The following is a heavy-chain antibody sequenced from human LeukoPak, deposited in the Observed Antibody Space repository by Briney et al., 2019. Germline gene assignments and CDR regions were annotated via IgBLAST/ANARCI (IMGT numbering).Heavy chain of an antibody. CDR1: GGSMSSYY. CDR2: IYYSGST. CDR3: ARAPRLPYYYYYYGMDV. D-gene: IGHD2-21*02. V-gene: IGHV4-59*12. J-gene: IGHJ6*02. Sequence: SETLSLTCTVSGGSMSSYYWSWIRQPPGKGLEWIGYIYYSGSTNYNPSLKSRVTLSVETSKNQFSLKLSSVTAADTAVYYCARAPRLPYYYYYYGMDVWGQGTTVTVSS.